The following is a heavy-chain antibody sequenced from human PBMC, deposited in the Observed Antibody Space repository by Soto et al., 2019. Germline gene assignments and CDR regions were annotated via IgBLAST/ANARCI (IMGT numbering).Heavy chain of an antibody. Sequence: GGSLRLSCAASGFTFSSCAMSWVRQAPGKGLEWVSAISGSGGSTYYADSVKGRFTISRDNSKNTLYLQMNSLRAEDTAVYYCAKHGPWYFDWFNGLDYWGQGTLVTVSS. CDR2: ISGSGGST. D-gene: IGHD3-9*01. J-gene: IGHJ4*02. CDR3: AKHGPWYFDWFNGLDY. CDR1: GFTFSSCA. V-gene: IGHV3-23*01.